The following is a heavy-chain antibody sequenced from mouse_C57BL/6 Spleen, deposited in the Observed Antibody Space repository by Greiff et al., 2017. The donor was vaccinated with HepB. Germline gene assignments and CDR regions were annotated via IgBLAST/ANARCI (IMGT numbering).Heavy chain of an antibody. V-gene: IGHV1-19*01. J-gene: IGHJ1*03. D-gene: IGHD1-1*01. Sequence: EVMLVESGPVLVKPGASVKMSCKASGYTFTDYYMNWVKQSHGKSLEWIGVINPYNGGTSYNQKFKGKATLTVDKSSSTAYMELNSLTSEDSAVYYCARGDYYGSSDWYFDVWGTGTTVTVSS. CDR1: GYTFTDYY. CDR3: ARGDYYGSSDWYFDV. CDR2: INPYNGGT.